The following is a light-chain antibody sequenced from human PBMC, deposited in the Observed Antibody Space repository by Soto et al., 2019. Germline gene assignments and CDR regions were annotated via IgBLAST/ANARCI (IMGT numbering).Light chain of an antibody. CDR2: SNS. V-gene: IGLV1-47*02. J-gene: IGLJ2*01. CDR3: ASWDDSLSGVI. Sequence: QSVLTQPPSASGTPGQRVTISCSGSSSNIGSNHVFWYQQLPGTAPKLLIYSNSQRPSGVPDRFSGSKSGTSASLASLAISGLRSEDEGDYFCASWDDSLSGVIFGGGTKVPS. CDR1: SSNIGSNH.